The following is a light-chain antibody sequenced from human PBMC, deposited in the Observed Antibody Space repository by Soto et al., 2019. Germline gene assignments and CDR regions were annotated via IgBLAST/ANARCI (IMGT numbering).Light chain of an antibody. V-gene: IGLV2-8*01. CDR1: SSDVGGYNY. Sequence: QSALTQPPSASGSPGQSVTISCTGTSSDVGGYNYVYWYQQHPGKAPKLMIYEVTKRPSGVPDRFSGSKSGNTSSLTVSGLQAEDEADYYCSSYADRNSYVFGTGTKFTVL. CDR2: EVT. J-gene: IGLJ1*01. CDR3: SSYADRNSYV.